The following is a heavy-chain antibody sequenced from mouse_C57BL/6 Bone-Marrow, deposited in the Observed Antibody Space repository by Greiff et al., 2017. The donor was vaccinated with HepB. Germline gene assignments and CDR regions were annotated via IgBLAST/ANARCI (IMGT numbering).Heavy chain of an antibody. CDR1: GFTFSSYG. CDR3: ERHPGPHYDMDY. Sequence: VNLVDSGGDLVKPGGSLKLSCAASGFTFSSYGMSWVRQTPDKRLEWVATISSGGSYTYYPDSVKGRFTISRDNVKNTLYLQMSSLKSEDTAMYDCERHPGPHYDMDYWGQGNSVTVSS. V-gene: IGHV5-6*01. CDR2: ISSGGSYT. J-gene: IGHJ4*01. D-gene: IGHD3-1*01.